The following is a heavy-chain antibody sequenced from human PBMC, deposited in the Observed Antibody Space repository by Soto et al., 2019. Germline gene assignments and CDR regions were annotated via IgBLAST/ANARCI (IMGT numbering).Heavy chain of an antibody. CDR2: IDPRDSYT. CDR1: GYSFTSYL. CDR3: ATLLALVYSSSVLVV. Sequence: GGSLKISRKGSGYSFTSYLNSWGRQMPGKGLEWMGRIDPRDSYTNYSPSFQGHVTISADKSISTAYLQWSSLKASDTAMYYCATLLALVYSSSVLVVWGQGP. V-gene: IGHV5-10-1*01. D-gene: IGHD6-6*01. J-gene: IGHJ6*02.